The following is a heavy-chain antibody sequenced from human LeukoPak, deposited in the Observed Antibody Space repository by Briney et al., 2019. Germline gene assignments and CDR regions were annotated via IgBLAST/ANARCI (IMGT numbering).Heavy chain of an antibody. Sequence: GGSLRLSCAASGFTFSSYWMSWVRQAPGKGLKWVANIKEDGSDKYYVDSVKGRFTISRDNAKNSLYLQMNGLRAEDTAVYYCARDDGIRTVDYWGQGTLVTVSS. V-gene: IGHV3-7*01. CDR2: IKEDGSDK. CDR3: ARDDGIRTVDY. J-gene: IGHJ4*02. CDR1: GFTFSSYW. D-gene: IGHD1-14*01.